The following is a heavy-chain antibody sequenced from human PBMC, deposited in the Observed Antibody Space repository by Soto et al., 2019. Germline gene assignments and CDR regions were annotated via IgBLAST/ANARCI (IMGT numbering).Heavy chain of an antibody. D-gene: IGHD5-12*01. Sequence: GGSMRLSSTASGFTFSSYAMSWVRQAPGKGPEWVSGSRGTGGGTYYTDSVKGRFAISRDTSKNTLYLQMDSLRAEDTAVYYCAKEIAEVAEPCFDYWGQGALVTVSS. V-gene: IGHV3-23*01. CDR1: GFTFSSYA. CDR3: AKEIAEVAEPCFDY. CDR2: SRGTGGGT. J-gene: IGHJ4*01.